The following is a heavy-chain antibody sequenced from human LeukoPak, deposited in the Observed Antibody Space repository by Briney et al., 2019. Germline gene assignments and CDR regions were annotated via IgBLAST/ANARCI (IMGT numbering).Heavy chain of an antibody. CDR3: AAVPPWAVFGVVIHRYGMDV. CDR1: GFTFTSSA. J-gene: IGHJ6*02. D-gene: IGHD3-3*01. CDR2: IVVGSGNT. Sequence: SVKVSCKASGFTFTSSAVQWVRQARGQRLEWIGWIVVGSGNTNYAQKFQERVTITRDMSTSTAYMELSSLRSEDTAVYYCAAVPPWAVFGVVIHRYGMDVWGQGTTVTVSS. V-gene: IGHV1-58*01.